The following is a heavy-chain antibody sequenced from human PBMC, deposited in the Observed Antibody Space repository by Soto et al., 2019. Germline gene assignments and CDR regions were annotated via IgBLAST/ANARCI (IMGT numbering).Heavy chain of an antibody. D-gene: IGHD6-6*01. J-gene: IGHJ6*03. CDR1: GFTFSSYG. Sequence: QVQLVESGGGVVQPGRSLRLSCAASGFTFSSYGMHWVRQAPGKGLEWVAVIWYDGSNKYYADSVKGRFTISRDNSKNTLYLQVSSLRAEDTAVYYCARVYSIASWYGVGAGYYYMDVWGKGTTVTVFS. V-gene: IGHV3-33*01. CDR3: ARVYSIASWYGVGAGYYYMDV. CDR2: IWYDGSNK.